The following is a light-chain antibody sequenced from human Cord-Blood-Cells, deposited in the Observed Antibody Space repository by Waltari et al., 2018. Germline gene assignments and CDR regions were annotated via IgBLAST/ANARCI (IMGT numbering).Light chain of an antibody. CDR1: SRDLAGYNY. Sequence: QSALSQPASVSGSPGQSITISCTGTSRDLAGYNYVSWYQQHPGKAPKLMIYDVSNRPSGVSNRFSGSKSGNTASLTSSGLQAEDEADYYCSSYTSSSTNYVFGTGTKVTVL. J-gene: IGLJ1*01. V-gene: IGLV2-14*03. CDR2: DVS. CDR3: SSYTSSSTNYV.